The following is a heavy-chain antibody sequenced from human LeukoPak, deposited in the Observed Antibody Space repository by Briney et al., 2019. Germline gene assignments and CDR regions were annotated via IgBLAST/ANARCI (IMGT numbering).Heavy chain of an antibody. J-gene: IGHJ4*02. D-gene: IGHD6-13*01. CDR2: IHYSGST. Sequence: SETLSLTCTVSGGSISSSSYYWGWIRQAPGKGLEWIGTIHYSGSTYYNPPLKSRVTISVDTSQNQFSLKLSSVTAADTAVYYCAKDASPGIATAGPDYWGQGTLVTVSS. CDR3: AKDASPGIATAGPDY. V-gene: IGHV4-39*07. CDR1: GGSISSSSYY.